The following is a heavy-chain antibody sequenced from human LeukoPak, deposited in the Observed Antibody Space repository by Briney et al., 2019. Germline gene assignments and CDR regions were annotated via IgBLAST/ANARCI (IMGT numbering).Heavy chain of an antibody. V-gene: IGHV4-39*07. CDR3: AVQYYYYYYMDV. J-gene: IGHJ6*03. Sequence: SETLSLTCTVSGVSITSSSYYWGWIRQPPGKGLEWIGEINHSGSTNYNPSLKSRVTISVDTSKNQSSLKLSSLTAADTAVYYCAVQYYYYYYMDVWGKGTTVTISS. CDR1: GVSITSSSYY. CDR2: INHSGST.